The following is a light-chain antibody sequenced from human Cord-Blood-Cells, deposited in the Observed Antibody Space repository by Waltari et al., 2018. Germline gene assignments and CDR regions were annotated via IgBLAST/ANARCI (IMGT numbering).Light chain of an antibody. CDR1: QSISSC. V-gene: IGKV1-39*01. J-gene: IGKJ4*01. CDR3: HQKDNTSPGN. Sequence: DIQMTQSPSSLSASVGDRVTITCRASQSISSCLTWYQQKPGKAPKLLIYAASSLQSGVPSRCSSSSAGTDDFLLIISMLPEEYVTSYYHQKDNTSPGNFGEGTKVEIK. CDR2: AAS.